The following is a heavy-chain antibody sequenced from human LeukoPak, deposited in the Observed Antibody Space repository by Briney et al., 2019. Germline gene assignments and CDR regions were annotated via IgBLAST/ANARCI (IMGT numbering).Heavy chain of an antibody. J-gene: IGHJ4*02. CDR3: AKEKQTTRGFYFDY. D-gene: IGHD1-1*01. Sequence: GGSLRLSCAASGFTFSSYGMHWVRQAPGKGLEWVAVISYDGSNKYYADSVKGRFTISRDNSKNTLYLQMNSLRAEDTAVYYCAKEKQTTRGFYFDYWGQGTLVTVSS. V-gene: IGHV3-30*18. CDR2: ISYDGSNK. CDR1: GFTFSSYG.